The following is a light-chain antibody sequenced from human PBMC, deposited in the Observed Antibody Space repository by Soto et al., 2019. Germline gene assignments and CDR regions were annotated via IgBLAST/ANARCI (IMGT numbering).Light chain of an antibody. V-gene: IGKV1-9*01. J-gene: IGKJ5*01. CDR3: QQLNSYPIT. CDR1: QDMNTY. CDR2: DAS. Sequence: DIQLTKSPSFLSASVGYRATITCRASQDMNTYIAWYQHTPGKAPKLLIYDASSLQSGVPSRFSGSGSGTDFTLTISSLQPEDFATYYCQQLNSYPITFGQGTRLEIK.